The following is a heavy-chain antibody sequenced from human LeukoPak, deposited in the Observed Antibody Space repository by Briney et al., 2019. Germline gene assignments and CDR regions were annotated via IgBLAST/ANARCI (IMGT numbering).Heavy chain of an antibody. V-gene: IGHV4-59*01. D-gene: IGHD3-10*01. CDR3: ARAEGSGSYYNAYFDY. Sequence: SETLSLTCTVSGGSISSYYWSWLRQPPGKGLEGIGYIYYSGSTNYNPSLKSRVTISVDTSKNQFSLKLSSVTAADTAVYYCARAEGSGSYYNAYFDYWGQGTLVTVSS. CDR1: GGSISSYY. CDR2: IYYSGST. J-gene: IGHJ4*02.